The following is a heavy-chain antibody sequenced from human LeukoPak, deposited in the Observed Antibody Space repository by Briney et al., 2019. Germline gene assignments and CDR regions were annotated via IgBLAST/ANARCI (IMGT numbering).Heavy chain of an antibody. CDR2: ISSRNEAI. V-gene: IGHV3-48*01. Sequence: GGSLRLSCVGSGFTFSRYWLNWVRQAPGKGLEWVSYISSRNEAIYYADSVKGRFTISRDNAKNSLYLQMNSLRAEDTAVYYCARDGNRGYDMDVWGQGTTVTVSS. CDR3: ARDGNRGYDMDV. D-gene: IGHD1-14*01. CDR1: GFTFSRYW. J-gene: IGHJ6*02.